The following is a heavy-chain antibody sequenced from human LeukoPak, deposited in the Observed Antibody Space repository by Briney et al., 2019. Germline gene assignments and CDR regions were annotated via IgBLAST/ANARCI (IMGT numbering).Heavy chain of an antibody. Sequence: GGSLRLSCAASGFTFSSYGMHWVRQAPGKGLEWVAVISYDGSNKFYADSVKGRFAISRDNSKNALYLQMNSLRAEDTAVYYCAKAGYSSGWRNFDYWGQGTLVTVSS. D-gene: IGHD6-19*01. CDR1: GFTFSSYG. CDR3: AKAGYSSGWRNFDY. CDR2: ISYDGSNK. V-gene: IGHV3-30*18. J-gene: IGHJ4*02.